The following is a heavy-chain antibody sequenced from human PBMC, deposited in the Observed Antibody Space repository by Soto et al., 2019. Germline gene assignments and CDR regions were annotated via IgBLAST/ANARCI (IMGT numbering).Heavy chain of an antibody. CDR2: IDPSDSYT. CDR1: GYSFTSYW. V-gene: IGHV5-10-1*01. J-gene: IGHJ4*02. CDR3: ARTYYYDSSGFPFDY. Sequence: PGESLKISCKGSGYSFTSYWISWVRPMPGKGLEWMGRIDPSDSYTNYSPSFQGHVTISADRSISTAYLQWSSLKASDTAMYYCARTYYYDSSGFPFDYWGQGTLVTVSS. D-gene: IGHD3-22*01.